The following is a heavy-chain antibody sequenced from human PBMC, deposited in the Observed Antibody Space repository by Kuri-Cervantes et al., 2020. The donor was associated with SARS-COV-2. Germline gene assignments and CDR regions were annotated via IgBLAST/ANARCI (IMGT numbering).Heavy chain of an antibody. D-gene: IGHD6-13*01. V-gene: IGHV1-2*02. Sequence: ASVKVSCKASGYTFTGYYMHWVRQAPGQGLEWMGWINPNCGGTNYAQKFQGRVTMTRDTSISTAYMELSRLRSDDTAVYYCARDLRWAAAGKATSVDYWGQGTLVTVSS. CDR3: ARDLRWAAAGKATSVDY. J-gene: IGHJ4*02. CDR2: INPNCGGT. CDR1: GYTFTGYY.